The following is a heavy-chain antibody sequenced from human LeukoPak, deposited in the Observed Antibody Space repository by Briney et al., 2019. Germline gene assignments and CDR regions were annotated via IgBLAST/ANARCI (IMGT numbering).Heavy chain of an antibody. CDR3: ARDSWAYYGDYEDNYFDY. Sequence: ASVKVSCKASGGTFSSYAISWVRQAPGQGLEWMGWISAYNGNTNYAQKLQGRVTMTTDTSTSTAYMELRSLRSDDTAVYYCARDSWAYYGDYEDNYFDYWGQGTLVTVSS. V-gene: IGHV1-18*01. D-gene: IGHD4-17*01. J-gene: IGHJ4*02. CDR2: ISAYNGNT. CDR1: GGTFSSYA.